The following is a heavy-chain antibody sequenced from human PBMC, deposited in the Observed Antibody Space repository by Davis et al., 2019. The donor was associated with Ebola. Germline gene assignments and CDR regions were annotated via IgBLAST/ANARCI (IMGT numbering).Heavy chain of an antibody. CDR2: IIPVFGIA. CDR1: GYTFTSFA. CDR3: AGAVAGRGWY. D-gene: IGHD6-19*01. Sequence: AASVKVSCKASGYTFTSFAISWVRQAPGQGLEWMGRIIPVFGIATYAQKFQGRVTITRDTSASTAYMELSSLRSEDTAVYYCAGAVAGRGWYWGQGTLVTVSS. J-gene: IGHJ4*02. V-gene: IGHV1-69*04.